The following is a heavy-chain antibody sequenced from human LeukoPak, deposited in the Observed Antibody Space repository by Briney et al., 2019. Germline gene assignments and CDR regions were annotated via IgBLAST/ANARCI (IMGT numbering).Heavy chain of an antibody. CDR3: ARGLLIYCSSTSCYKGPAAFDI. D-gene: IGHD2-2*02. J-gene: IGHJ3*02. CDR2: INHSGST. CDR1: GGSFSGYY. Sequence: SETLSLTCAVYGGSFSGYYWSWIRQPPGKGLEWIGEINHSGSTNYNPSLKSRVTISVDTSKNQFSLKLSSATAADTAVYYCARGLLIYCSSTSCYKGPAAFDIWGQGTMVTVSS. V-gene: IGHV4-34*01.